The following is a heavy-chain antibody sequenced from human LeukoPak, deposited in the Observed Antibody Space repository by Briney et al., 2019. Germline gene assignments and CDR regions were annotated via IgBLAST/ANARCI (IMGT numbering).Heavy chain of an antibody. CDR3: AKGGSSTSSRGAFDI. Sequence: GGSLRLSCAASGFTFSSYAMNWVRQAPGKGLEWVSAISGSGGSTYYADSVKGRFTISRDNSKNTLYLQMNSRRAEDTAVYYCAKGGSSTSSRGAFDIWGQGTMVTVSS. J-gene: IGHJ3*02. CDR1: GFTFSSYA. D-gene: IGHD2-2*01. CDR2: ISGSGGST. V-gene: IGHV3-23*01.